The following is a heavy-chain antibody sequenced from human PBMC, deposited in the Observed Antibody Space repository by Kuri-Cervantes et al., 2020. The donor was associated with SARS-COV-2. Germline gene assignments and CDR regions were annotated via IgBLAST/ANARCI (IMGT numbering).Heavy chain of an antibody. Sequence: ASVTVSCKTSGYTFTNYYVHWVRQVPGQGLEWVGTINPSDGSESYAQKFQGRVTMTRDTSTSTVYMELSSLRSEDTAVYYCARGGIVTIRTGSEPPLSWGQGTLVTVSS. D-gene: IGHD3-16*02. J-gene: IGHJ5*02. CDR2: INPSDGSE. CDR1: GYTFTNYY. V-gene: IGHV1-46*01. CDR3: ARGGIVTIRTGSEPPLS.